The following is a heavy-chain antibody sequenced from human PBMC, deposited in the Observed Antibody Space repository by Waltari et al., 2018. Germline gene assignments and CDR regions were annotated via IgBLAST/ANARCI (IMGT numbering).Heavy chain of an antibody. CDR1: GYSFTSYW. CDR2: IFPGDSYT. CDR3: ARQALIVGATKHGMDV. D-gene: IGHD1-26*01. Sequence: EVQLVQSGAEVKKPGESLKISCKGSGYSFTSYWIGWVRQMPGKGLEWMGIIFPGDSYTRYRPSFQGQVTISADKSISTAYLQWSSLKASDTAMYYCARQALIVGATKHGMDVWGQGTTVTVSS. V-gene: IGHV5-51*01. J-gene: IGHJ6*02.